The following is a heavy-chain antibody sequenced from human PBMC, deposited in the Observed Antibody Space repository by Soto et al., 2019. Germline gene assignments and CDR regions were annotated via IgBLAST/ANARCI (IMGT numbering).Heavy chain of an antibody. V-gene: IGHV1-69*01. CDR2: IIPIFGTA. Sequence: QVQLVQSGAEVKKPGSSVKVSCKASGGTFSSYAISWVRQAPGQGLEWMGGIIPIFGTANYAQKFQGRVTITADESTSTGYMELSSLRSEDTAVYYCARGGIVVVPAAIGLRWFDPWGQGTLVTVSS. CDR3: ARGGIVVVPAAIGLRWFDP. J-gene: IGHJ5*02. CDR1: GGTFSSYA. D-gene: IGHD2-2*02.